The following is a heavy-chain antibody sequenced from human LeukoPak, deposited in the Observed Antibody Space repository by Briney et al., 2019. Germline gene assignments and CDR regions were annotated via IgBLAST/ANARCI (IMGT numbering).Heavy chain of an antibody. V-gene: IGHV1-8*01. CDR2: MNPNSGNT. CDR1: GYTLTSYD. Sequence: ASVKVSCKASGYTLTSYDINWVRQATGQGLEWMGWMNPNSGNTGYAQKFQGRVTMTRNTSISTAYMELSSLRSEDTAVYYCARGLEQVAGIDDYWGQGTLVTVSS. J-gene: IGHJ4*02. CDR3: ARGLEQVAGIDDY. D-gene: IGHD2-15*01.